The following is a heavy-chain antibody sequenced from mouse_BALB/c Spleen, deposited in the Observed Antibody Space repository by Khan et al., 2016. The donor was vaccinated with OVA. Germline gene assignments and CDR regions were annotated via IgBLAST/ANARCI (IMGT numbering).Heavy chain of an antibody. J-gene: IGHJ3*01. CDR1: GYSFTSYY. CDR3: TRHGYVAWFSY. V-gene: IGHV1S135*01. CDR2: IDPFRGGT. D-gene: IGHD2-2*01. Sequence: VQLKQSGPELMKPGASVKISCKASGYSFTSYYIHWVMQSHGTSLEWIGYIDPFRGGTTYNQKFKGKATLTVDKSCRTAYTHLTNLTSEDSAVYYCTRHGYVAWFSYWGQGTLVTVSA.